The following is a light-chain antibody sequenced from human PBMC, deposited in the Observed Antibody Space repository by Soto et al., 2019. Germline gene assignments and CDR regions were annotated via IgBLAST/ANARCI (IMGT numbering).Light chain of an antibody. CDR1: SSNIGAGYD. CDR2: GNS. Sequence: QSVLTQPPSVSGAPGKRVTISCTGSSSNIGAGYDVHWYQQLPGTAPKLLIYGNSNRPSGVPDRFSGSKSGTSASLAITGLQAADEADYYCQSYDSSLSGVVFGGGTKLTVL. J-gene: IGLJ2*01. V-gene: IGLV1-40*01. CDR3: QSYDSSLSGVV.